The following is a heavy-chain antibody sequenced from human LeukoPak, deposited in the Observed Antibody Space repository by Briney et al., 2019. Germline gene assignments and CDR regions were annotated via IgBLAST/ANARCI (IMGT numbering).Heavy chain of an antibody. J-gene: IGHJ4*02. Sequence: RASETLSLTCAVYGGSFSGYYWSWIRQPPGKGLEWIGEINHSGSTNYNPSLKSRVTISVDRSKNQFSLKLSSVTAADTAVYYCARAPRLVATIYYFDYWGQGTLVTVSS. CDR3: ARAPRLVATIYYFDY. CDR1: GGSFSGYY. V-gene: IGHV4-34*01. D-gene: IGHD5-12*01. CDR2: INHSGST.